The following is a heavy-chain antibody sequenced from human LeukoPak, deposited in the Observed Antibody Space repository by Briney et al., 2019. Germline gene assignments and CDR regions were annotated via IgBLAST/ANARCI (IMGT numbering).Heavy chain of an antibody. CDR3: ARSLRDVGVFRIEYYFDY. CDR2: ISGSGGST. D-gene: IGHD2-15*01. V-gene: IGHV3-23*01. J-gene: IGHJ4*02. Sequence: GGSLRLSCAASGFTFSSYAMSWVRQAPGKGLEWVSDISGSGGSTYYADSVKGRFTISRDNSKNTLYLQMNSLRAEDTAVYYCARSLRDVGVFRIEYYFDYWGQGTLVTVSS. CDR1: GFTFSSYA.